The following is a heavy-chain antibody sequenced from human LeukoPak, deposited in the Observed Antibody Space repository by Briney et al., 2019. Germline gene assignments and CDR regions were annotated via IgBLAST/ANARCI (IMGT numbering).Heavy chain of an antibody. CDR3: ARGRSYPIDY. V-gene: IGHV3-33*01. Sequence: GGSLRLSCAASGFTFSTYVMHWVRQAPGKGLEWVAVIWYDGSNKYYADSVKGRFTISRDNSKNTLYLQMNSLRAEDTAVYYCARGRSYPIDYWGQGTLVTVSS. CDR2: IWYDGSNK. CDR1: GFTFSTYV. D-gene: IGHD1-26*01. J-gene: IGHJ4*02.